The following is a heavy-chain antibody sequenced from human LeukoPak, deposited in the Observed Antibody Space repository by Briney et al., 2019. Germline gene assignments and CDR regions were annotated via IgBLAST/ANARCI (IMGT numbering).Heavy chain of an antibody. CDR1: GASISNYY. CDR2: IHSSGST. V-gene: IGHV4-59*01. J-gene: IGHJ4*02. CDR3: ARKIYGSSWIDY. Sequence: SETLSLTCTVSGASISNYYWSWIRQPPGKGLEWIGHIHSSGSTNYNPSLKSRVTISVDTSKNRFSLKLSSVTAADTAVYYCARKIYGSSWIDYWGQGTLVTVSS. D-gene: IGHD6-13*01.